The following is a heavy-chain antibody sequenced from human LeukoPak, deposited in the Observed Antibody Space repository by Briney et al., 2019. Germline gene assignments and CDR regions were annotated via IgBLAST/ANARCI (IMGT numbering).Heavy chain of an antibody. CDR3: AKAAGGAVADNWFDP. D-gene: IGHD6-19*01. V-gene: IGHV3-9*01. Sequence: PGGSLRLSCAASGFTFDDFAMHWVRQAPGKGLEWVSSISWNSGSIVYGDSVKGRFTISRDNAKNSLYLQMNSLRAEDTALYYCAKAAGGAVADNWFDPWGQGTLVTVSS. J-gene: IGHJ5*02. CDR1: GFTFDDFA. CDR2: ISWNSGSI.